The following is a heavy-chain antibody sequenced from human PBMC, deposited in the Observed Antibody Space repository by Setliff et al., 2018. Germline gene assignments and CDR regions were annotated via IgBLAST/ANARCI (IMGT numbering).Heavy chain of an antibody. J-gene: IGHJ4*02. CDR3: VRDISSASGILDF. CDR1: GFTFSNYE. V-gene: IGHV3-48*03. CDR2: INSGGSLI. D-gene: IGHD3-3*01. Sequence: GGSLRLSCAASGFTFSNYEMSWVRQAPGKGLEWVSYINSGGSLIYYADSVKGRFTISRDNAKNSLFLEMNSLTVDDTALYYCVRDISSASGILDFWGQGTLVTVSS.